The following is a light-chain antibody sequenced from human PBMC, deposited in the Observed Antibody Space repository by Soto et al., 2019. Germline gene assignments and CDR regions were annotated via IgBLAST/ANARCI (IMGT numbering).Light chain of an antibody. Sequence: IRITPFTSPSSATTGSRVTFSRRASQGMSIWLAWYQQKPGKAPKLLIYDASSLKSGVPSRFSGSGSGTEFTLTISSLQPDDFATYYCQQYNSYSETFGQGTKV. CDR2: DAS. CDR3: QQYNSYSET. J-gene: IGKJ1*01. CDR1: QGMSIW. V-gene: IGKV1-5*01.